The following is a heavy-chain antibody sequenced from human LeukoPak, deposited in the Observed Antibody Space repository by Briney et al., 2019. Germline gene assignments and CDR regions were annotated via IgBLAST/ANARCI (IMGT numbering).Heavy chain of an antibody. CDR2: ITSRSSTI. CDR1: GFTFSSYR. Sequence: GGSLRLSCAASGFTFSSYRMNWVRQAPGKGLEWVSYITSRSSTIYYADSVKGRFTISRDDAKNSLYLQMNSLRAEDTAVYYCARDLNHYYGMDVWGQGTTVTVSS. J-gene: IGHJ6*02. CDR3: ARDLNHYYGMDV. D-gene: IGHD1-14*01. V-gene: IGHV3-48*04.